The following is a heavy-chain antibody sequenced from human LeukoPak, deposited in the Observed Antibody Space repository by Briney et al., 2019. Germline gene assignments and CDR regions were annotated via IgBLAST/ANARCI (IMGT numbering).Heavy chain of an antibody. V-gene: IGHV1-69*13. CDR2: IIPIFGTA. Sequence: ASVKVSCKASGYTFTSYAMHWVRQAPGQGLEWMGGIIPIFGTANYAQKFQGRVTITADESTSTAYMELSSLRSEDTAVYYCARNSGSSWGFVYWGQGTLVTVSS. CDR3: ARNSGSSWGFVY. D-gene: IGHD1-26*01. J-gene: IGHJ4*02. CDR1: GYTFTSYA.